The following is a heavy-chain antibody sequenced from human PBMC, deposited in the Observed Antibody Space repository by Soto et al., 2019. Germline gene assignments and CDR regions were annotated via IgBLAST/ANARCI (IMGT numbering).Heavy chain of an antibody. Sequence: GSLRLSCAASAFMFSDYAMTWARQAPGKELEWVSGLLRPGRSTYYADSVKGRFTISGDTSANTVYLQMDSLRAEDTAVYYCAKDAIANDGVWLMDSWGQGTVVTVSS. CDR3: AKDAIANDGVWLMDS. V-gene: IGHV3-23*01. J-gene: IGHJ5*02. CDR2: LLRPGRST. CDR1: AFMFSDYA. D-gene: IGHD3-16*01.